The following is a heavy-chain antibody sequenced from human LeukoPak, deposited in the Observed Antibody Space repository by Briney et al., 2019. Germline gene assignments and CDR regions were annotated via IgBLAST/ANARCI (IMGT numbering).Heavy chain of an antibody. V-gene: IGHV3-9*01. CDR3: AKDGNWGSS. CDR2: ISWNSGSI. D-gene: IGHD7-27*01. Sequence: GGSLRLSCAASGFTFSSYAMHWVRQAPGKGLEWVSGISWNSGSIGYADSVKGRFTISRDNAKNSLYLQMNSLRAEDTALYYCAKDGNWGSSWGQGTLVTVSS. J-gene: IGHJ4*02. CDR1: GFTFSSYA.